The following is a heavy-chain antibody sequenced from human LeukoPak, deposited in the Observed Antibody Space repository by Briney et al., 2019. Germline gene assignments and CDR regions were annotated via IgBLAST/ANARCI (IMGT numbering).Heavy chain of an antibody. CDR2: IYNSGST. CDR3: AREGYSYGYRYFFDF. J-gene: IGHJ4*02. D-gene: IGHD5-18*01. CDR1: GGSISSDY. Sequence: PSETLSLTCTGSGGSISSDYWSWLRQPAGKGLEGIGHIYNSGSTNYNPSLKRRVTMSVDTSKNQFSLKLSSVTAADTAMYYCAREGYSYGYRYFFDFWGQGTLVTVSS. V-gene: IGHV4-4*07.